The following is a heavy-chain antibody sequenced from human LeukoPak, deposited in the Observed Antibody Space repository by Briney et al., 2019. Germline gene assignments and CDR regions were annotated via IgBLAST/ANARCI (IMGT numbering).Heavy chain of an antibody. D-gene: IGHD2-15*01. CDR2: INPNSGGT. V-gene: IGHV1-2*02. Sequence: GASVKVSCKASGYTFTSYAMNWVRQAPGQGREWMGWINPNSGGTNYAQKFQGRVTMTRDTSISTAYMELSRVRSDDTAVYYCARGVVAATFYYYMDVWGKGTTVTVSS. J-gene: IGHJ6*03. CDR1: GYTFTSYA. CDR3: ARGVVAATFYYYMDV.